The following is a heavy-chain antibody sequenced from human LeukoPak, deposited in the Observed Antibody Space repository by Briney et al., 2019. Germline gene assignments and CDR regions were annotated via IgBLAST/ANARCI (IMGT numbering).Heavy chain of an antibody. Sequence: SETLSLTCAVYGGSFSGYYWSWIRQPPGKGLEWIGEINHSGSTNYIPSLKSRVTISVDTSKNQFSLKLSSVTAADTAVYYCARGSRATIFGLWGQGTLVTVSS. CDR1: GGSFSGYY. J-gene: IGHJ4*02. V-gene: IGHV4-34*01. CDR2: INHSGST. D-gene: IGHD3-3*01. CDR3: ARGSRATIFGL.